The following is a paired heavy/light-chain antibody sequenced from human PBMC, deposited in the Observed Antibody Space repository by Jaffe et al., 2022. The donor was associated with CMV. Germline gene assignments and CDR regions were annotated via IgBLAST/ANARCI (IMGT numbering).Heavy chain of an antibody. Sequence: QVQLVESGGGVVQPERSLRLSCAASGFTFSSFAMHWVRQAPGKGLEWVAVISFDGNEKYYVDSVKGRFTISRDNSRNTLYLQMNSLTVEDTAVYYCAKSPWELAQGSYYYYGMDVWGQGTTVTVSS. CDR1: GFTFSSFA. V-gene: IGHV3-30*18. J-gene: IGHJ6*02. CDR3: AKSPWELAQGSYYYYGMDV. CDR2: ISFDGNEK. D-gene: IGHD1-26*01.
Light chain of an antibody. CDR1: SGSIASNY. V-gene: IGLV6-57*04. CDR3: QSYDSSFLTV. J-gene: IGLJ7*01. Sequence: NFMLTQPHSVSESPGKTVTISCTRSSGSIASNYVQWYQQRPGSAPTTVIYEDDQRPSGVPDRFSGSIDSSSNSASLTISGLKTEDEADYYCQSYDSSFLTVFGGGTQLTVL. CDR2: EDD.